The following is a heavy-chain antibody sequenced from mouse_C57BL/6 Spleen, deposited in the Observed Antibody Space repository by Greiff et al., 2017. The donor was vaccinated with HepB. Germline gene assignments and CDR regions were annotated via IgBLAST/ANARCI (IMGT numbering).Heavy chain of an antibody. Sequence: EVKLQQSGPVLVKPGASVKMSCKASGYTFTDYYMNWVKQSHGKSLEWIGVINPYNGGTSYNQKFKGKATLTVDKSSSTAYMELNSLTSEDSAVYYCARTGVYDYDDYFDYWGQGTTLTVSS. J-gene: IGHJ2*01. V-gene: IGHV1-19*01. CDR3: ARTGVYDYDDYFDY. CDR2: INPYNGGT. D-gene: IGHD2-4*01. CDR1: GYTFTDYY.